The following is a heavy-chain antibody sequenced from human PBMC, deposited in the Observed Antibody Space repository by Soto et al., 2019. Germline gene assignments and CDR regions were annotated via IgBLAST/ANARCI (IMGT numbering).Heavy chain of an antibody. D-gene: IGHD3-10*01. CDR3: ARARVRGVIIPFDY. J-gene: IGHJ4*02. V-gene: IGHV4-39*01. Sequence: SETLSLTCTVSGGSISSSNYYWGWIRQPPGKGLEWIGSMSYSGSTYYNPSLKRRVTISGDTSKSQFSLKLSSVTAADTAVYYCARARVRGVIIPFDYWGQGTLVTVSS. CDR1: GGSISSSNYY. CDR2: MSYSGST.